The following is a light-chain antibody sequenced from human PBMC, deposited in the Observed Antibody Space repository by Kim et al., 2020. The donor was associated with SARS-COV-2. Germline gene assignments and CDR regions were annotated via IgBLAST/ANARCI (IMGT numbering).Light chain of an antibody. J-gene: IGLJ3*02. Sequence: GKTVTISCTRSSGSIASNYVQWYQQRPGSSPTTVIYEDNQRPSGVPDRFSGSIDSSSASASITISGLEAEDEADYYCQSYDSSNRVFGGGTQLTVL. CDR1: SGSIASNY. CDR3: QSYDSSNRV. V-gene: IGLV6-57*01. CDR2: EDN.